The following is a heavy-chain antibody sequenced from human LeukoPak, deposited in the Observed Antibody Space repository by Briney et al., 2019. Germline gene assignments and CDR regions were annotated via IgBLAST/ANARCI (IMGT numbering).Heavy chain of an antibody. V-gene: IGHV1-18*01. CDR3: ARVSTNSRVAGYDPQWYFDL. J-gene: IGHJ2*01. Sequence: ASMKVSCKASGYTFINYGFTWVRQAPGQGLELMGCIGAYNGNTNYLQKFQGRVTMTTDTSTNTAYMELRSLRSDDTAVYYCARVSTNSRVAGYDPQWYFDLWGRGTLVTVSS. D-gene: IGHD2/OR15-2a*01. CDR1: GYTFINYG. CDR2: IGAYNGNT.